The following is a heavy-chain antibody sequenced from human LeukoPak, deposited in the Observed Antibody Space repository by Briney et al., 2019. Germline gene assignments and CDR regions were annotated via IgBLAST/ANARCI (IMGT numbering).Heavy chain of an antibody. Sequence: PSETLSLTCAVYGGSLSGYYWSWIRQPPGKGLEWIGEINHSGSTNYNPSLKSRVTISVDTSKNQFSLKLSSVTAADTAVYYCARAAPLLNYYGSGSYRNYFDYWGQGTLVTVSS. CDR2: INHSGST. CDR1: GGSLSGYY. V-gene: IGHV4-34*01. J-gene: IGHJ4*02. CDR3: ARAAPLLNYYGSGSYRNYFDY. D-gene: IGHD3-10*01.